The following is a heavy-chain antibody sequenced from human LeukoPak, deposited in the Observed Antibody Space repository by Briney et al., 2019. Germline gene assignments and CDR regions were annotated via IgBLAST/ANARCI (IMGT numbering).Heavy chain of an antibody. J-gene: IGHJ4*02. D-gene: IGHD2-21*01. CDR1: CSSINCCE. CDR3: LRHAYPANYSLFDY. V-gene: IGHV4-4*07. Sequence: SELLSPTWRVSCSSINCCEWGGRRQPAGKGLEWIGRIYTIRTTHYTPSLTSRLTTSIDTTKHQFSLNLRSVTAADTAFYYCLRHAYPANYSLFDYWSQGTLITVSS. CDR2: IYTIRTT.